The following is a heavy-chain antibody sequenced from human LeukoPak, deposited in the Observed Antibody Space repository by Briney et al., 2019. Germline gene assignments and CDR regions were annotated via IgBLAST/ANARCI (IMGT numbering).Heavy chain of an antibody. CDR2: ISSSSSYI. CDR3: AKDRRSSTSCYKWANWFDP. CDR1: GFTFSSYS. J-gene: IGHJ5*02. D-gene: IGHD2-2*02. Sequence: GGSLRLSCAASGFTFSSYSMSWVRQAPGKGLEWVSSISSSSSYIYYADSVKGRFTISRDNAKNTLYLQMNSLRAEDTAVYYCAKDRRSSTSCYKWANWFDPWGQGTLVTVSS. V-gene: IGHV3-21*04.